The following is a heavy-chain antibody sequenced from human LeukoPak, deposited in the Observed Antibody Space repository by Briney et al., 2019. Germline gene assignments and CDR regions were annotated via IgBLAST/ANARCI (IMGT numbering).Heavy chain of an antibody. D-gene: IGHD6-19*01. J-gene: IGHJ1*01. V-gene: IGHV3-74*01. Sequence: GGSLRLSCAASGFTFGSFWMHWVRQVPGKGLVWVSRISNDGSTTSYADSVKGRFTISRDNSKNTLYLQMNSLRAEDTAVYYCAKEGRSAFEYFQHWGQGTLVTVSS. CDR2: ISNDGSTT. CDR3: AKEGRSAFEYFQH. CDR1: GFTFGSFW.